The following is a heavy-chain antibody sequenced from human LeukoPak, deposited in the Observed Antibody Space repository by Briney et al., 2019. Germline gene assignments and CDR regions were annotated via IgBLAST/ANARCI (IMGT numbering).Heavy chain of an antibody. CDR3: ARVGDTAMVRPIDY. CDR2: INHSGST. J-gene: IGHJ4*02. V-gene: IGHV4-34*01. CDR1: GGSFSGYY. Sequence: SETLSLTCAVYGGSFSGYYWSWIRQPPGKGLEWIGEINHSGSTNYNPSLKSRVTISVDTSKNQFSLKLSSVTAADTAEYYCARVGDTAMVRPIDYWGQGTLVTVSS. D-gene: IGHD5-18*01.